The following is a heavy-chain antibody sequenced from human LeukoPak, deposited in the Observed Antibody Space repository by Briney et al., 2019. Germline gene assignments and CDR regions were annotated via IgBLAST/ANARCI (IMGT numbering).Heavy chain of an antibody. Sequence: GGSLRLSCAASGFSVSTDHMSWVRQAPGKGLEWVSVIYNDGSTYYADTVKGRFTISRDNSKNTVDLLVNSLRAEDTAVYYCARVWELSYDYWGQGTLVTVSS. V-gene: IGHV3-53*01. CDR1: GFSVSTDH. CDR3: ARVWELSYDY. J-gene: IGHJ4*02. D-gene: IGHD1-26*01. CDR2: IYNDGST.